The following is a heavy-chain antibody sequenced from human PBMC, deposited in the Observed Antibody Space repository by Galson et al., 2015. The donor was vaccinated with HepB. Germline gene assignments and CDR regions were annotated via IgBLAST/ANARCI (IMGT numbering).Heavy chain of an antibody. CDR2: INSDGSST. D-gene: IGHD6-13*01. V-gene: IGHV3-74*01. Sequence: SLRLSCAASGFTFSSYWMHWVRQAPGKGLVWVSRINSDGSSTSYADSVKGRFTISRDNAKNTLYLQMNSLRAEDTAVYYCAREVSSSWYDWFDAWGQGTLVTVSS. CDR3: AREVSSSWYDWFDA. CDR1: GFTFSSYW. J-gene: IGHJ5*02.